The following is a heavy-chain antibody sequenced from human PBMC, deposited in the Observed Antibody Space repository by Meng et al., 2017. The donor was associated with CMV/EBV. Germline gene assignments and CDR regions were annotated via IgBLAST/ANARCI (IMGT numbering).Heavy chain of an antibody. CDR1: GYTFTGYY. CDR3: ATGNNWDRLLDF. V-gene: IGHV1-2*02. Sequence: ASVKVSCKASGYTFTGYYVHWVRQAPGHGLEWMGWITPMSGGTNYAQNFQDRVTMTRDTSTNTAYMELSRVRSGDTAVYCCATGNNWDRLLDFWGQGTLVTVSS. J-gene: IGHJ4*02. D-gene: IGHD3-3*01. CDR2: ITPMSGGT.